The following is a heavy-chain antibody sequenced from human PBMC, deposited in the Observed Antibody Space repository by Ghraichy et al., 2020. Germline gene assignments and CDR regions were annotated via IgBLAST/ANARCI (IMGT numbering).Heavy chain of an antibody. V-gene: IGHV4-39*01. Sequence: SETLSLTCTVSGGSISSSSYYWGWIRQPPGKGLEWIGSIYYSGSTYYNPSLKSRVTISVDTSKNQFSLKLSSVTAADTAVYYCARVAAITYYYYMDVWGKGTTVTVSS. CDR3: ARVAAITYYYYMDV. J-gene: IGHJ6*03. CDR2: IYYSGST. CDR1: GGSISSSSYY. D-gene: IGHD2-15*01.